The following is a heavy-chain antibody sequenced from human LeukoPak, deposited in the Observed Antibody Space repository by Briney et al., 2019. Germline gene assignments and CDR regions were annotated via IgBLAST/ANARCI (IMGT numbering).Heavy chain of an antibody. D-gene: IGHD4-17*01. CDR1: GYTFTGYY. CDR2: INPDTGGK. J-gene: IGHJ4*02. Sequence: ASVTVSCKTSGYTFTGYYIHWVRQAPGQGLEWMGWINPDTGGKNYAQSFQGRVTMTRDTSISTAYMELSRLKSDDTAVYYCARWAFGDGDYFHFDYWGQGTLVTVSS. V-gene: IGHV1-2*02. CDR3: ARWAFGDGDYFHFDY.